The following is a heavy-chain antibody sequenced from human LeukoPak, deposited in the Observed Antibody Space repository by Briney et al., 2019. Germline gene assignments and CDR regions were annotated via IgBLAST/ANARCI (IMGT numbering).Heavy chain of an antibody. CDR3: ARVLGDYGDYYGSWFDP. D-gene: IGHD4-17*01. V-gene: IGHV4-4*07. Sequence: SETLSLTCTVSDRSIRGYYWTWIRQPAGKGLEWIGRIFSSGTTDYNPSLKSRVAMSVDTSKNQFSLNLSSVTAADTAIYYCARVLGDYGDYYGSWFDPWGQGTLVTVSS. J-gene: IGHJ5*02. CDR1: DRSIRGYY. CDR2: IFSSGTT.